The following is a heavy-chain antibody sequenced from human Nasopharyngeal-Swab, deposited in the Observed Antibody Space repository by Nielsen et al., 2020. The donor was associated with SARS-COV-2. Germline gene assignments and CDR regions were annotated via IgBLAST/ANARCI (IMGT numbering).Heavy chain of an antibody. V-gene: IGHV4-4*01. CDR1: GFTFTNHYM. D-gene: IGHD5-24*01. CDR2: MYRSGSS. Sequence: GSLRLSCAASGFTFTNHYMTWVRQPPGKGLEWIGEMYRSGSSNFSPPLKSRAAISLDKTNNRFSLILKSVTAADTAVYFCVRGGNWYFDYWGQGILVTVS. J-gene: IGHJ4*02. CDR3: VRGGNWYFDY.